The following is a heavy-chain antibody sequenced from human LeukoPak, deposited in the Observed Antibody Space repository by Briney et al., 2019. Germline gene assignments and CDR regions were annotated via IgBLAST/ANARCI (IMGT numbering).Heavy chain of an antibody. CDR1: GYTFTGYY. CDR3: ARGGFSSSWGHAFDI. V-gene: IGHV1-2*06. D-gene: IGHD6-13*01. J-gene: IGHJ3*02. CDR2: INPNSGGT. Sequence: GASVKVSCKASGYTFTGYYMHWVRLAPGQGLEWMGRINPNSGGTNYAQKFQGRVTMTRDTSISTAYMELNRLRSDDTAVYYCARGGFSSSWGHAFDIWGQGTRVTVSS.